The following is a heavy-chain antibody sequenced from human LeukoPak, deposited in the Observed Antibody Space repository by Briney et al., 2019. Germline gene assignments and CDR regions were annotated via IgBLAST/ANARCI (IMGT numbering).Heavy chain of an antibody. CDR3: ARDPDDYGDYAPFDY. CDR1: GGTFSSYA. CDR2: IIPILGIA. V-gene: IGHV1-69*04. D-gene: IGHD4-17*01. J-gene: IGHJ4*02. Sequence: SVKVSCKASGGTFSSYAIGWVRQAPGQGLEWMGRIIPILGIANYAQKFQGRVTITADKSTSTAYMELSSLRSDDTAVYYCARDPDDYGDYAPFDYWGQGTLVTVSS.